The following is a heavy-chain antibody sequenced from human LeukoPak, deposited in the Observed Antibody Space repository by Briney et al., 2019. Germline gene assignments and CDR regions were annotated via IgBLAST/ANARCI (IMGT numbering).Heavy chain of an antibody. CDR2: FEPEDGET. J-gene: IGHJ4*02. Sequence: ASVKVSCKVSGYTLTELSMHWVRQAPGKGLEWMGGFEPEDGETIYAQKFQGRVTMTEDTSTDTAYMELSSLRSEDTAVYYCATDFPHDYGDYATQYWGQGTLVTVSS. CDR3: ATDFPHDYGDYATQY. CDR1: GYTLTELS. D-gene: IGHD4-17*01. V-gene: IGHV1-24*01.